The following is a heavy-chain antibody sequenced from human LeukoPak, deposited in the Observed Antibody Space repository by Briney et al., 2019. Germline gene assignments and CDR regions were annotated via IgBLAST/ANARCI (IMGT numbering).Heavy chain of an antibody. CDR1: GFTFSSYA. J-gene: IGHJ6*03. V-gene: IGHV3-23*01. Sequence: GGSLRLSCAASGFTFSSYAMSWVRQAPGKGLEWVSAISGSGGSTYYADSVKGRFTISRDNSKNTLYLQMNSLRAEDTAVYYCAKFTPSLVVAAYYYYYMDVWGKGTTVTVSS. D-gene: IGHD2-15*01. CDR2: ISGSGGST. CDR3: AKFTPSLVVAAYYYYYMDV.